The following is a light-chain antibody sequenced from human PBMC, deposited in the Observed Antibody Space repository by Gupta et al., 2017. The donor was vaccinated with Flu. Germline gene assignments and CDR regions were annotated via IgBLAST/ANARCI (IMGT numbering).Light chain of an antibody. CDR1: SSDVAVYTY. CDR2: EVD. CDR3: SANACGNNLI. V-gene: IGLV2-8*01. Sequence: SALTQPPSASGSPGQSVPMSCTGTSSDVAVYTYVSWYQHHPGEAPKLMIYEVDERPSGVPVRFSGSKTGDTASLTVSGRQAEDEADYYVSANACGNNLIFGGGTKLTVL. J-gene: IGLJ2*01.